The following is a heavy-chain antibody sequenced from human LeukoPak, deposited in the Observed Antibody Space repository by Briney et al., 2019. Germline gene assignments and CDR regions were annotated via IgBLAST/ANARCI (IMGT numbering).Heavy chain of an antibody. Sequence: GGSLSLSCAASGFTVSDYYLTWIRKPQGKGLGWVSYISFSGSTISYANPVKGRLITSRETAKNSLYLQMTSLRAEDTAVNYCAELGMNMIWGVWGKGTTVTISS. CDR1: GFTVSDYY. CDR2: ISFSGSTI. V-gene: IGHV3-11*04. D-gene: IGHD3-22*01. CDR3: AELGMNMIWGV. J-gene: IGHJ6*04.